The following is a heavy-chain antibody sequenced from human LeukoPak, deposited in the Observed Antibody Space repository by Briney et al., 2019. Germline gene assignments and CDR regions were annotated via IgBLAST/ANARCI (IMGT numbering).Heavy chain of an antibody. CDR3: EGAYYYDSSDDY. J-gene: IGHJ4*02. CDR1: GFTFRSYA. V-gene: IGHV3-23*01. D-gene: IGHD3-22*01. CDR2: ISGSGTST. Sequence: GGSLRLSCAASGFTFRSYAMSWVRQAPGKGLEWVLAISGSGTSTYYADSVKGRFTISRDNSKNTLYLQMNSLRAEDTAVYYCEGAYYYDSSDDYWGQGTLVTVSS.